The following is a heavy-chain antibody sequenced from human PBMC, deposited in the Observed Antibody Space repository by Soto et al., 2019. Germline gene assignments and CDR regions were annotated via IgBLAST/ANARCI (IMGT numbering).Heavy chain of an antibody. CDR1: CGSFSGYY. CDR3: ARGRAAADPYYFDY. Sequence: SETLSLTCAVYCGSFSGYYWSWIRQPPGKGLEWIGEINHSGSTNYNPSLKSRVTISVDTSKNQFSLKLSSVTAADTAVYYCARGRAAADPYYFDYWGQGTLVTVSS. J-gene: IGHJ4*02. CDR2: INHSGST. D-gene: IGHD6-13*01. V-gene: IGHV4-34*01.